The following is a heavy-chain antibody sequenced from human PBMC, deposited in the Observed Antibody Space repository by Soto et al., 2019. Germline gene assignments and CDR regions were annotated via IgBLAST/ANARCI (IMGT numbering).Heavy chain of an antibody. CDR1: GFTFNIYA. V-gene: IGHV3-23*01. J-gene: IGHJ4*02. CDR3: AKDRYLDHDSRGYLFDN. D-gene: IGHD3-22*01. CDR2: ISRYGDFT. Sequence: EVQLLESGGDLIQPGGSLRLSCAASGFTFNIYAMASVRQAPGKGLEWVSAISRYGDFTYYADSVEGRFTISKENSKHPLYLQMNSLRAEDTALYYCAKDRYLDHDSRGYLFDNWGQGTLVTVSS.